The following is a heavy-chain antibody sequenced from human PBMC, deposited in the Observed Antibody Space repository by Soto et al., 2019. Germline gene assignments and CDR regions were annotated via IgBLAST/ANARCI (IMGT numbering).Heavy chain of an antibody. V-gene: IGHV1-69*01. D-gene: IGHD6-13*01. CDR1: GGTFSSYA. J-gene: IGHJ4*02. CDR2: IIPIFGTA. Sequence: QVQLVQSGAEVKKPGSSVKVSCKASGGTFSSYAISWVRQAPGQGLEWMGGIIPIFGTANYAQKLQGRVTITADESTSTAYMELSSLRSDDTAVYYCARGIAYSSSWYSLFDYWGQGTLVTVSS. CDR3: ARGIAYSSSWYSLFDY.